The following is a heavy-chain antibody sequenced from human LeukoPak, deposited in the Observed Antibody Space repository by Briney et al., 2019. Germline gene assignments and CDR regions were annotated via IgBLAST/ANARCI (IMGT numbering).Heavy chain of an antibody. CDR3: AREKSIAAAGNDY. D-gene: IGHD6-13*01. CDR2: ISSSSSYI. J-gene: IGHJ4*02. V-gene: IGHV3-21*01. Sequence: GGSLRLSCAASGFTFSSYSMNWVRQASGKGLEWVSSISSSSSYIYYADSVKGRFTISRDNAKNSLYLQMNSLRAEDTAVYYCAREKSIAAAGNDYWGQGTLVTVSS. CDR1: GFTFSSYS.